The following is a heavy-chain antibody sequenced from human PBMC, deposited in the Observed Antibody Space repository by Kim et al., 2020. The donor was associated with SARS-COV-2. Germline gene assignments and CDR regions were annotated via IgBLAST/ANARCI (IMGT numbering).Heavy chain of an antibody. V-gene: IGHV1-18*01. CDR1: GYTFTSYG. J-gene: IGHJ4*02. D-gene: IGHD3-22*01. Sequence: ASVKVSCKASGYTFTSYGISWVRQAPGQGLEWMGWISAYNGNTNYAQKLQGRVTMTTDTSTSTAYMELRSLRSDDTAVYYCARVLFDGITMIVVVKTSGVGGGHSFDYWGQGTLVTVSS. CDR3: ARVLFDGITMIVVVKTSGVGGGHSFDY. CDR2: ISAYNGNT.